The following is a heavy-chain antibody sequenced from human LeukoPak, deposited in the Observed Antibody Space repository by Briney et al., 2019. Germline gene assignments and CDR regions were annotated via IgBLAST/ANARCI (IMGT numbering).Heavy chain of an antibody. Sequence: SVKVSCKASGGTFSSYAMSWVRQAPGQGLEWMGGIIPIFGTANYAQKFQGRVTITADESTSTAYMELTSLRSEDTAVYYCAKGQNVVVVATPLDSWGQGTPVTVSP. CDR1: GGTFSSYA. CDR3: AKGQNVVVVATPLDS. V-gene: IGHV1-69*13. D-gene: IGHD2-15*01. CDR2: IIPIFGTA. J-gene: IGHJ4*02.